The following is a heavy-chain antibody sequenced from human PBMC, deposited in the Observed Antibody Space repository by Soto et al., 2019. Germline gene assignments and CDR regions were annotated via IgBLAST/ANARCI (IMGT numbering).Heavy chain of an antibody. V-gene: IGHV3-11*06. Sequence: GGSLRLSCAASGFTFSDYYMSWIRQAPGKGLEWVSYISSSSSYTNYADSVKGRFTISRDNAKNSLYLQMNSLRAEDTAVYYCAREYSGYGLDYFDYWGQGTLVTVS. J-gene: IGHJ4*02. CDR2: ISSSSSYT. D-gene: IGHD5-12*01. CDR3: AREYSGYGLDYFDY. CDR1: GFTFSDYY.